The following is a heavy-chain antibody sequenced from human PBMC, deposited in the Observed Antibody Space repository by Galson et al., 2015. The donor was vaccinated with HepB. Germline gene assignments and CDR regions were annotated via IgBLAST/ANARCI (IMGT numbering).Heavy chain of an antibody. CDR3: ARGSLRFTQGPSDF. D-gene: IGHD3-3*01. CDR2: INGAGVIM. V-gene: IGHV3-74*01. CDR1: GFTFSSFW. Sequence: SLRLSCAASGFTFSSFWMHWVRKAPGKGLVWVSRINGAGVIMSSAGSVKDRFTISRDNGYNTLYLQMSSLRAEDTGIYYCARGSLRFTQGPSDFWGQGTQVTVSS. J-gene: IGHJ4*02.